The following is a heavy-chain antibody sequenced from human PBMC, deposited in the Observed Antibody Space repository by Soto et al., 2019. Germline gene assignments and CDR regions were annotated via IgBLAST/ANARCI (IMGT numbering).Heavy chain of an antibody. CDR3: AKDSRRSSGWWYFDY. D-gene: IGHD6-19*01. Sequence: SVKVSCKASGFTFSSSAVQWVRQARGQRLEWIGWIVVGSGNTNYAQKFQERVTITRDMSTSTAYMELSSLRSEDTAVYHCAKDSRRSSGWWYFDYWGQGALVTVS. CDR2: IVVGSGNT. J-gene: IGHJ4*02. CDR1: GFTFSSSA. V-gene: IGHV1-58*01.